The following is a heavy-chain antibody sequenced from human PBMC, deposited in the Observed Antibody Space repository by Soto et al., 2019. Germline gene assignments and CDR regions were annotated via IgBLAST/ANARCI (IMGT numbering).Heavy chain of an antibody. CDR3: ARNNRFDS. V-gene: IGHV6-1*01. J-gene: IGHJ5*01. CDR1: WDSVCSISAS. CDR2: TYYXSKWDG. Sequence: TLSLTCVISWDSVCSISASWNWIRQSPSRGLEWMXRTYYXSKWDGDYEGXXKSRITIXXDTYKNQFSLQLNSVTTEDTAVYYCARNNRFDSWGQGTLVTVSS.